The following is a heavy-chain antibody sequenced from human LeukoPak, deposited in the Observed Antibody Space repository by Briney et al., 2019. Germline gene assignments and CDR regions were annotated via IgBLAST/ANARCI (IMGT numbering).Heavy chain of an antibody. CDR1: GGSISSYY. CDR3: ARGGNYWPQWWFDP. Sequence: SETLSLTCTVSGGSISSYYWSWIRQPAGEGLEWIGRLHTSGSTHYNPSLKSRVTMSLDASKNQFSLELNSVTPADTAVYYCARGGNYWPQWWFDPWGRGTLVSVSS. CDR2: LHTSGST. J-gene: IGHJ5*02. V-gene: IGHV4-4*07. D-gene: IGHD1-26*01.